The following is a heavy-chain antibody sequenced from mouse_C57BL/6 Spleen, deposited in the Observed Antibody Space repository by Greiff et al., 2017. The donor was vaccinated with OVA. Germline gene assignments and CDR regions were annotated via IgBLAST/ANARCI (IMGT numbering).Heavy chain of an antibody. CDR2: IHPSDSDT. D-gene: IGHD1-1*01. J-gene: IGHJ4*01. V-gene: IGHV1-74*01. Sequence: QVHVKQPGAELVKPGASVKVSCKASGYTFTSYWMHWVKQRPGQGLEWIGRIHPSDSDTNYNQKFKGKATLTVDKSSSTAYMQLSSLTSEDSAVYYCASYYDGSGYAMDYWGQGTSVTVSA. CDR1: GYTFTSYW. CDR3: ASYYDGSGYAMDY.